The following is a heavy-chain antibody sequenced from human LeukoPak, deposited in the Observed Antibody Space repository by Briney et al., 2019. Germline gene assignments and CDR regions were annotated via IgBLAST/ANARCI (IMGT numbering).Heavy chain of an antibody. CDR2: INPNSGGT. D-gene: IGHD6-19*01. V-gene: IGHV1-2*06. Sequence: GASVKVSCKASGYTFTGYYMHWVRQAPGQGLEWMGRINPNSGGTNYAQKFQGRVTMTRDTSISTAYMELSRLRSVDTAVYYCARDPPRGIAVAGIKSDYWGQGTLVTVSS. J-gene: IGHJ4*02. CDR3: ARDPPRGIAVAGIKSDY. CDR1: GYTFTGYY.